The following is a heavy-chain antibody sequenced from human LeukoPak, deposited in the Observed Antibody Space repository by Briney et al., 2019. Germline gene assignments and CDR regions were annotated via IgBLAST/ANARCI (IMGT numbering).Heavy chain of an antibody. D-gene: IGHD3-22*01. V-gene: IGHV3-30*02. CDR1: GFTFSSYG. CDR2: IRYDGSNK. Sequence: GGSLRLSCAASGFTFSSYGMHWVRQAPGKGLEWVAFIRYDGSNKYYADSVKGRFTISRDNSKNTLYLQMNSLRAEDTAVYYCAKDRNHYDSSGYLVDYWGQGTLVTVSS. CDR3: AKDRNHYDSSGYLVDY. J-gene: IGHJ4*02.